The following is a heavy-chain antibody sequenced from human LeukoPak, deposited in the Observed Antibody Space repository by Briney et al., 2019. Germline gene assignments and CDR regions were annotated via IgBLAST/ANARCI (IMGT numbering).Heavy chain of an antibody. CDR1: GYTFTSYD. CDR2: LNPNSSNT. J-gene: IGHJ5*02. CDR3: ARVPAATVSFDP. V-gene: IGHV1-8*03. Sequence: GASVKVSCKASGYTFTSYDINWVRQPTAQGLEWMGWLNPNSSNTGYAQNFQGRVTITRNTSISTAYMELSSLGSEDTAVYYCARVPAATVSFDPWGQGTLVTVSS. D-gene: IGHD2-2*01.